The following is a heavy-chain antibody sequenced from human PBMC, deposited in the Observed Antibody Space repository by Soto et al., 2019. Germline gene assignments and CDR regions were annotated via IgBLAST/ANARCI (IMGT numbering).Heavy chain of an antibody. CDR3: ARVYDFWSGYYSHFDY. CDR2: IYYSGST. D-gene: IGHD3-3*01. Sequence: PSETLSLTCTVSGGSISSYYWSWIRQPPGKGLEWIGYIYYSGSTNYNPSLKRRVTISVDTSKNQFSLKLSSVTAADTAVYYCARVYDFWSGYYSHFDYWGQGTLVTVSS. J-gene: IGHJ4*02. CDR1: GGSISSYY. V-gene: IGHV4-59*01.